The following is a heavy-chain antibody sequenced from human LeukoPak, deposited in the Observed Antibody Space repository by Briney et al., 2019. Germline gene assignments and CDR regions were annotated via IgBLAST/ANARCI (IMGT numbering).Heavy chain of an antibody. Sequence: SETLSLTCTVSGGSISSSSYYWGWIRQPPGKGLEWIGSIYYSGSTYYNPSLKSRVTISVDTSKNQFSLKLSSVTAADTAVYYCARTTSLPMIFSYWFDYWGQGTLVTVSS. CDR2: IYYSGST. CDR3: ARTTSLPMIFSYWFDY. J-gene: IGHJ4*02. CDR1: GGSISSSSYY. V-gene: IGHV4-39*07. D-gene: IGHD3-22*01.